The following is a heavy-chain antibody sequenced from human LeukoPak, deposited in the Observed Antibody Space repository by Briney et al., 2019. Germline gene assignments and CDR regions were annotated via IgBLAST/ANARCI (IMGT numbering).Heavy chain of an antibody. D-gene: IGHD2-21*02. J-gene: IGHJ6*03. CDR1: GYYIRSGYY. Sequence: SETLSLTCTVSGYYIRSGYYWGWIRQPPGKGLEWIGSIYHSGRTYYNPSLKSRVTRSVDTSKDQFSLKLSSVTAADTAVYYCAREVRGIVALRTEVCGGDCYYYYYYYMDVWGKGTTVTISS. CDR2: IYHSGRT. V-gene: IGHV4-38-2*02. CDR3: AREVRGIVALRTEVCGGDCYYYYYYYMDV.